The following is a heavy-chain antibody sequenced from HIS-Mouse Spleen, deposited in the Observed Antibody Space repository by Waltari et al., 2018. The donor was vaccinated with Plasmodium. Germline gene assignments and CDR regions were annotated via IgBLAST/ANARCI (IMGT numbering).Heavy chain of an antibody. D-gene: IGHD5-12*01. CDR3: AKGSFIGSGYDPWAFDI. Sequence: QVQLVESGGGVVQPGRSLRLSCAASGFTFSSYGMHWVRQAPGKGVEWVAVISYDGSNKYYADSVKGRFTISRDNSKNTLYLQMNSLRAEDTAVYYCAKGSFIGSGYDPWAFDIWGQGTMVTVSS. V-gene: IGHV3-30*18. CDR2: ISYDGSNK. J-gene: IGHJ3*02. CDR1: GFTFSSYG.